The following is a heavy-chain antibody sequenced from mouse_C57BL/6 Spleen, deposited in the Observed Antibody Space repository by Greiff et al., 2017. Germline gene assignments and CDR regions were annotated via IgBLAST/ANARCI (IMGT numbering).Heavy chain of an antibody. CDR3: ARGDYVLYAMDF. D-gene: IGHD2-4*01. CDR2: IYPGDGDT. J-gene: IGHJ4*01. Sequence: VQLQQSGAELVKPGASVKISCKASGYAFSSYWMNWVKQRPGKGLEWIGKIYPGDGDTNYNGKFKGKATLTAYKASSTAYRQVSSLTSEDSAVDFCARGDYVLYAMDFWGQGTSVTVSS. CDR1: GYAFSSYW. V-gene: IGHV1-80*01.